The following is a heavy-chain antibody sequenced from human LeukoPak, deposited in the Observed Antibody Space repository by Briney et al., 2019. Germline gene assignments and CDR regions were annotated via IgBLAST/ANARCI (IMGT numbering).Heavy chain of an antibody. Sequence: ASVKVSCKASGYTFTGYYMHWVRQAPGQGLEWMGRINPNSGGTNYAQKFQGRVTMTRNTSISTAYMELSSLRSEDTAVYYCARGPSSPATWGQGTLVTVSS. V-gene: IGHV1-2*06. CDR3: ARGPSSPAT. CDR1: GYTFTGYY. J-gene: IGHJ4*02. CDR2: INPNSGGT.